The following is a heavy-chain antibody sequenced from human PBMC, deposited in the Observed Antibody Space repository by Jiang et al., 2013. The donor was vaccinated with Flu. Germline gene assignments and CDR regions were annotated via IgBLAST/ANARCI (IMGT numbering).Heavy chain of an antibody. D-gene: IGHD2-8*01. CDR2: INTNTGNP. Sequence: VSCKASGYTFTSYAMNWVRQAPGQGLKWMGWINTNTGNPTYAQGFTGRFVFSLDTSVSTAYLQISSLKAEDTAVYYCARESSVLWFDPWGQGTLVTVSS. CDR1: GYTFTSYA. CDR3: ARESSVLWFDP. J-gene: IGHJ5*02. V-gene: IGHV7-4-1*02.